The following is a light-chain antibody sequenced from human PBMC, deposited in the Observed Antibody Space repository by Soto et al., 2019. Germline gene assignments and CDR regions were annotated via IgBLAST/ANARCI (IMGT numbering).Light chain of an antibody. CDR1: SSDVGGYDY. Sequence: QSVLTQPASVSGSPGQSITISCTGTSSDVGGYDYVSWYQQHPGKAPRLIIFDVDQRPSGVPDRFSGSKSVNTASLNIAGLRGEDEADYYCCSYAGSSFAIFGGGTKVTVL. V-gene: IGLV2-11*01. J-gene: IGLJ2*01. CDR3: CSYAGSSFAI. CDR2: DVD.